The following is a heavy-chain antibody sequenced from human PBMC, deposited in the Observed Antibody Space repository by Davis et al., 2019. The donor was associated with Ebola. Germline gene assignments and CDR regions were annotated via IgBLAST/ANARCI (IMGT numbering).Heavy chain of an antibody. CDR2: ISSSSAYI. CDR1: GFIFSTYS. V-gene: IGHV3-21*01. Sequence: PGGSLRLSCAASGFIFSTYSMNWVRQVPGKGLEWVSSISSSSAYIYYADSLKGRFTISRDNAKKSLYLQMNSLRAEDTAVYYCARGHCSSTTCYEFDYWGQGTLVTVSS. D-gene: IGHD2-2*01. CDR3: ARGHCSSTTCYEFDY. J-gene: IGHJ4*02.